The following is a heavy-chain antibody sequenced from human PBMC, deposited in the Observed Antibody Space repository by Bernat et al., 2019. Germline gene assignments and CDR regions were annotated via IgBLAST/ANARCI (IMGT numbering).Heavy chain of an antibody. Sequence: QVQLVESGGGVVQPGRSLRLSCAASGFTFSDNGMHWVRQAPGTGLEWVAVIWHDGSNENYAESVKGRFTISRDNSESTLYLQMNSLRAEDSALYYCAREHIVGSTRGFDYWGQGTLVTVSS. CDR3: AREHIVGSTRGFDY. D-gene: IGHD1-26*01. V-gene: IGHV3-33*01. CDR2: IWHDGSNE. CDR1: GFTFSDNG. J-gene: IGHJ4*02.